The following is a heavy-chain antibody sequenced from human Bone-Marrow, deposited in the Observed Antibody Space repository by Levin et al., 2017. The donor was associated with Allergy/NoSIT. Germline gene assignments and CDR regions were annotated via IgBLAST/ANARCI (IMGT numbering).Heavy chain of an antibody. CDR2: INHSGST. Sequence: SETLSLTCAVYGGSFSGYYWSWIRQPPGKGLEWIGEINHSGSTNYNPSLKSRVTISVDTSKNQFSLKLSSVTAADTAVYYCAREVVRIAARRGAVDYWGQGTLVTVSS. CDR1: GGSFSGYY. D-gene: IGHD6-6*01. J-gene: IGHJ4*02. CDR3: AREVVRIAARRGAVDY. V-gene: IGHV4-34*01.